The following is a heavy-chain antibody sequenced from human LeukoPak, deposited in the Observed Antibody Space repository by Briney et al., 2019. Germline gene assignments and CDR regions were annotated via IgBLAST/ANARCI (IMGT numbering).Heavy chain of an antibody. CDR3: ASDYSSSQPYAFDI. Sequence: GASVKVSCKASGYTFTSYGISWVRQAPGQGLEWMGWMNPNSGNTGYAQKFQGRITMTRNTSISTAYMELSSLRSEDTAVYYCASDYSSSQPYAFDIWGQGTMVTVSS. D-gene: IGHD6-13*01. CDR2: MNPNSGNT. J-gene: IGHJ3*02. V-gene: IGHV1-8*02. CDR1: GYTFTSYG.